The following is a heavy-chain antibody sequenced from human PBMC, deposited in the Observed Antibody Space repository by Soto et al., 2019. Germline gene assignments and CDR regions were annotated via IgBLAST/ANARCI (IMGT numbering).Heavy chain of an antibody. CDR3: ARGRGRITIFGVVINSALSNWFDP. V-gene: IGHV4-34*01. D-gene: IGHD3-3*01. Sequence: SETLSLTCAVYGGSFSGYYWSWIRQPPGKGLEWIGEINHSGSTNYNPSLKSRVTISVDTSKNQFSLKLSSVTAADTAVYYCARGRGRITIFGVVINSALSNWFDPWGQGTLVTVSS. J-gene: IGHJ5*02. CDR1: GGSFSGYY. CDR2: INHSGST.